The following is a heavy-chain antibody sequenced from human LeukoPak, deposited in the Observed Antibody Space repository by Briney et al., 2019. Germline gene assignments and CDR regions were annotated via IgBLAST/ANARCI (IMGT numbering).Heavy chain of an antibody. V-gene: IGHV4-34*01. CDR1: GGSFNGYY. CDR3: ARGGIAALND. J-gene: IGHJ4*02. D-gene: IGHD6-6*01. CDR2: INHSGST. Sequence: SETLSLTCAVYGGSFNGYYWSWIRQPPGKGLEWIGEINHSGSTNYNPSLKSRVTISVDTSKNQFSLKLSSVTAADTAVYYCARGGIAALNDWGQGTLVTVSS.